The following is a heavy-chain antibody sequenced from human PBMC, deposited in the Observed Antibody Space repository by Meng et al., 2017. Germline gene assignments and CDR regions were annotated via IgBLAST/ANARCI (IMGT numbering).Heavy chain of an antibody. CDR3: ARDEDISAAGKLFGDY. V-gene: IGHV1-2*06. J-gene: IGHJ4*02. D-gene: IGHD6-13*01. CDR2: IDPKNGDT. CDR1: GYTFPDSY. Sequence: QVQRCQMGDEVNKPGASWKASCKPSGYTFPDSYIHWWRQAPGQGLEWMGRIDPKNGDTDYAQKFQGRVTMTGDTSISTAYMDLSGLRSDDTAVYYCARDEDISAAGKLFGDYWGQGTLVTVSS.